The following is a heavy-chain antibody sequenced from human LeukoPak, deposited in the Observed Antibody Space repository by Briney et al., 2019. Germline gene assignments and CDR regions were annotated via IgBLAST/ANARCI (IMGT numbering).Heavy chain of an antibody. V-gene: IGHV1-69*06. D-gene: IGHD3-22*01. CDR3: ARELRQYYYDNSCYYHPFEY. J-gene: IGHJ4*02. CDR2: ITPIFGA. Sequence: ASVKVSCMDSGYTYNRNAINWVRQPPAQGLEWMGGITPIFGAYHTQKLRGRVTITADKATSTAYMELSSLRSEDTAVYYCARELRQYYYDNSCYYHPFEYWGQGTLVTVSS. CDR1: GYTYNRNA.